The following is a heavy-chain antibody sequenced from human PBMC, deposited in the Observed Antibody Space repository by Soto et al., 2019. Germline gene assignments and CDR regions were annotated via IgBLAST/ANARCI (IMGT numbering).Heavy chain of an antibody. J-gene: IGHJ6*02. CDR3: ARDCSGATCFPGMDV. Sequence: RLSCAASGFSLHDYTLNWVRLAPGKGLEWVSSISGSGYISYADSLRGRVTISRDNAKKSLYLQIISLRAEDAAVYYCARDCSGATCFPGMDVWGLGTTVTVYS. CDR1: GFSLHDYT. CDR2: ISGSGYI. D-gene: IGHD2-15*01. V-gene: IGHV3-21*01.